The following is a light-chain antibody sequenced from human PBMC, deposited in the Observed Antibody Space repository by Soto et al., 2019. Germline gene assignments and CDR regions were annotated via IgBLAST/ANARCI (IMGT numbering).Light chain of an antibody. Sequence: QSVLTQPPSASGSPGQSVTISCTGTSSDVGGYNYVSWYQQHPGKAPKLMIYEVSKQPPGVPDRFSGSKSGNTASLTVSGLQAEDEADYYCSSYAGSNNYVFGTGTKVTVL. V-gene: IGLV2-8*01. CDR1: SSDVGGYNY. J-gene: IGLJ1*01. CDR3: SSYAGSNNYV. CDR2: EVS.